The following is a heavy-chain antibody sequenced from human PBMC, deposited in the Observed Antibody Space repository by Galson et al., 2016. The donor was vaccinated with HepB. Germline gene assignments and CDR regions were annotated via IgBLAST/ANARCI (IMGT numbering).Heavy chain of an antibody. D-gene: IGHD2-2*01. CDR2: IIPIFGTA. CDR1: GGTFSSYA. CDR3: ARTRSSAPSPEFDY. Sequence: SVKVSCKASGGTFSSYAISWVRQAPGQGLEWMGGIIPIFGTANYAQKFQGRVTITADESTTTAYMELSSLRSEDTAVYYCARTRSSAPSPEFDYWGQGTLVTVSS. J-gene: IGHJ4*02. V-gene: IGHV1-69*13.